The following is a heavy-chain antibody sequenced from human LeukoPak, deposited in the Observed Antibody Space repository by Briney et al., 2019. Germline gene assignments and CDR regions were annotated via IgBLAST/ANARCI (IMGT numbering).Heavy chain of an antibody. CDR2: IYYSGST. CDR3: ARDRRSSSWHFGHNWFDP. CDR1: GGSISSYY. Sequence: SETLSLTCTVSGGSISSYYWSWIRQPPGKGLEWIGYIYYSGSTNYNPSLKSRVTISVDTSKNQFSLKLSSVTAADTAVYYCARDRRSSSWHFGHNWFDPRGQGTLVTVSS. V-gene: IGHV4-59*01. J-gene: IGHJ5*02. D-gene: IGHD6-13*01.